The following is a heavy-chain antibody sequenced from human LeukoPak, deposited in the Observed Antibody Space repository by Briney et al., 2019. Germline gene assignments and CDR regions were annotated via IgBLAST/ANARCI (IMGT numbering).Heavy chain of an antibody. CDR1: GFIYSHYG. V-gene: IGHV3-33*01. CDR2: IWSDGSNR. CDR3: ARDAQRGFDNSNSLEY. Sequence: GGSLRLSCAASGFIYSHYGMHWVRQAPGKGLEWVAVIWSDGSNRFYAGSVKGRFTISRDNSQNTLFLQMNSLRAEDTAMYYCARDAQRGFDNSNSLEYWGHGTLVTVSS. J-gene: IGHJ4*01. D-gene: IGHD4-11*01.